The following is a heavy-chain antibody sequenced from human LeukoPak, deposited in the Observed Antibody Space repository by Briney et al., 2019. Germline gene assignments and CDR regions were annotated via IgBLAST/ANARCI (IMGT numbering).Heavy chain of an antibody. CDR2: IKQDGSEK. CDR3: ARDRVSPGYYYYDYYMDV. D-gene: IGHD2-8*01. J-gene: IGHJ6*03. Sequence: GGSLRLSCAASGFTFSNAWMSWVRQAPGKGLEWVANIKQDGSEKYYVDSVKGRFTISRDNAKNSLYLQMNSLRAEDTAVYYCARDRVSPGYYYYDYYMDVWGKGTTVTVSS. CDR1: GFTFSNAW. V-gene: IGHV3-7*01.